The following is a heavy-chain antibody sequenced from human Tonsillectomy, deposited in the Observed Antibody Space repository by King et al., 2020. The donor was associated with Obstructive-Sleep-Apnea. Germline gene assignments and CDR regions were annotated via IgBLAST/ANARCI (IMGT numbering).Heavy chain of an antibody. V-gene: IGHV5-51*01. Sequence: QLVQSGAEVKKPGESLKISCKGSGYSFTNYWIGWVRQMPGKGLEWMGIIHPGDSDTRYSPSFQGQVTISADKSITTAHLHWSRLKASDTAIYYCVRRGISGSTTGEDWFDPWGQGTLVTVSS. CDR1: GYSFTNYW. J-gene: IGHJ5*02. D-gene: IGHD1-7*01. CDR3: VRRGISGSTTGEDWFDP. CDR2: IHPGDSDT.